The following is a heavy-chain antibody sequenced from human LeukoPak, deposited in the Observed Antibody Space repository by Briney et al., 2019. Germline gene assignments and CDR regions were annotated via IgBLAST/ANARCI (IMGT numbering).Heavy chain of an antibody. CDR3: ARHFGSGWLEVHWFDP. J-gene: IGHJ5*02. D-gene: IGHD6-19*01. CDR2: IYYSGST. V-gene: IGHV4-39*01. Sequence: KPSETLSLTCTVSGGSISSSSYYWGWIRQPPGKGLEWIGSIYYSGSTYYNPSLKSRVTISVDTSKNQFSLKLSSVTAADTAVYYCARHFGSGWLEVHWFDPWGRGTLVTVSS. CDR1: GGSISSSSYY.